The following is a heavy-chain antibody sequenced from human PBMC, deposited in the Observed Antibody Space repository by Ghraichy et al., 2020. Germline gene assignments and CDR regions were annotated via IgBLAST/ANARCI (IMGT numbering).Heavy chain of an antibody. CDR1: GFSITNYA. Sequence: GGSLRLSCAASGFSITNYAMSWVRQAPGKGLEWVSSISDSGTNTYHVDSVKGRFTISRDNSKNTLYLQMNSLRAEDTAVYYCAKGYGGSTTEGLFDPWGQGILVTVSS. CDR3: AKGYGGSTTEGLFDP. D-gene: IGHD2-2*01. CDR2: ISDSGTNT. J-gene: IGHJ5*02. V-gene: IGHV3-23*01.